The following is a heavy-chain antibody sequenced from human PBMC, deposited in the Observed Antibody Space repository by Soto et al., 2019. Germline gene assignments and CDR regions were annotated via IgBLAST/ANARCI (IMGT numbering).Heavy chain of an antibody. Sequence: GASVKVSCKASGGTFSSYAISWVRQAPGQGLEWMGGIIPIFGTANYAQKFQGRVTITADKSTSTAYMELSSLRSEDTAVYYCAREWACSGGSCYFYYWGQGTLVTVS. CDR2: IIPIFGTA. CDR1: GGTFSSYA. CDR3: AREWACSGGSCYFYY. J-gene: IGHJ4*02. V-gene: IGHV1-69*06. D-gene: IGHD2-15*01.